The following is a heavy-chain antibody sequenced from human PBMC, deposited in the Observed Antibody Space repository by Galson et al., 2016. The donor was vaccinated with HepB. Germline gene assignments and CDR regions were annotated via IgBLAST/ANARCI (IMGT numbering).Heavy chain of an antibody. CDR1: GYTFTGYG. D-gene: IGHD3-22*01. CDR3: AGGGLGSSGYLGWFDP. V-gene: IGHV1-18*01. J-gene: IGHJ5*02. CDR2: ISAVNGNT. Sequence: SVKVSCKASGYTFTGYGISWVRQAPGQGLEWMGWISAVNGNTRYAQRFQDRVTMTIDTSTSTAFMELRSLRSDDTAVYYCAGGGLGSSGYLGWFDPWGQGTLVTVSS.